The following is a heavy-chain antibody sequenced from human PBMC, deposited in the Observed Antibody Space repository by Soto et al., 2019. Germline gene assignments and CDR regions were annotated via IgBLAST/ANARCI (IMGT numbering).Heavy chain of an antibody. V-gene: IGHV6-1*01. J-gene: IGHJ6*02. D-gene: IGHD3-10*01. Sequence: SQTLSLTCAISGDSVSSNSAAWNWIRQSPSRGLEWLGRTYYRSKWYNDYAVSVKSRITINPDTSKNQFSLQLNSVTPEDTAVYYFARERSFQEVFRFGAYGPGDYYYYGMDVWGQGTTVTVSS. CDR2: TYYRSKWYN. CDR1: GDSVSSNSAA. CDR3: ARERSFQEVFRFGAYGPGDYYYYGMDV.